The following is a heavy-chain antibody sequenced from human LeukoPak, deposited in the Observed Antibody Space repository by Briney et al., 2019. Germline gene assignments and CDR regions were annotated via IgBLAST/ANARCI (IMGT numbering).Heavy chain of an antibody. CDR2: IRYDGSNE. CDR3: AKLLTGGYSYGQNDC. D-gene: IGHD5-18*01. V-gene: IGHV3-30*02. CDR1: GFTFSTYE. J-gene: IGHJ4*02. Sequence: GGSLRLSCAASGFTFSTYEMNWVRQAPGKGLEWVAFIRYDGSNEYYADSVKGRFTISRDNSKNTLYLQMNSLRAEDTAVYYCAKLLTGGYSYGQNDCWGQGTLVTVSS.